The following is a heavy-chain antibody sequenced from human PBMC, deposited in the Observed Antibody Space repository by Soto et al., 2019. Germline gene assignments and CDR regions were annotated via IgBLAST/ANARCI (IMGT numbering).Heavy chain of an antibody. J-gene: IGHJ4*02. D-gene: IGHD6-19*01. CDR3: ARAVAVAADFDY. CDR1: GYTFTGYA. Sequence: SAKASCKASGYTFTGYAMHWVRQAPGQRLEWMGWINAGNGNTKYSQKFQGRVTITRDTSASTAYMELSSLRSEDTAVYYCARAVAVAADFDYWGQGTLVTSPQ. CDR2: INAGNGNT. V-gene: IGHV1-3*01.